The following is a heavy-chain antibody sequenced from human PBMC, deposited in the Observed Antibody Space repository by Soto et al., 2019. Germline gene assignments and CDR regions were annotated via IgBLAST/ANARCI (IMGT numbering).Heavy chain of an antibody. CDR3: ARARPDIVMVVGETPGYYGMDV. CDR2: ISYDGRNK. D-gene: IGHD2-15*01. J-gene: IGHJ6*02. V-gene: IGHV3-30*03. CDR1: GFTFSSYG. Sequence: QVQLVESGGGVVQPGRSLRLSCAASGFTFSSYGMHWVRQAPGKGLEWVAVISYDGRNKYYADAVKGRFTISRDNSKNTLYLQMSSLRVEDTAVYFCARARPDIVMVVGETPGYYGMDVWGQGTTVTVSS.